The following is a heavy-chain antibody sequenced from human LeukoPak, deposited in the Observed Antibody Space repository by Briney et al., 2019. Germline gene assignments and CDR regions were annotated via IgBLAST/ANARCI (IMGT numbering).Heavy chain of an antibody. V-gene: IGHV4-59*01. CDR2: IYYSGST. Sequence: QASETVSLTCSVSGGSISSYYWSWIRQPPGKGLEWIGYIYYSGSTNYSPSLKSRLTISVDTSKNQFSLKLSSVTAADTAVYYCARTYGSSGLGYFDLWGRGTLVTVSS. J-gene: IGHJ2*01. CDR3: ARTYGSSGLGYFDL. D-gene: IGHD6-13*01. CDR1: GGSISSYY.